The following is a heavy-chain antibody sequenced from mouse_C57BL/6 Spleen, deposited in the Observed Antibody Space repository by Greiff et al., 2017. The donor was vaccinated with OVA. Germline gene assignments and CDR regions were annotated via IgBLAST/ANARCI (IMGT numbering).Heavy chain of an antibody. J-gene: IGHJ4*01. CDR1: GFTFSDYY. CDR3: ARDLLGDAMDY. CDR2: INYDGSST. V-gene: IGHV5-16*01. Sequence: EVKLMESEGGLVQPGSSMKLSCTASGFTFSDYYMAWVRQVPEKGLEWVANINYDGSSTYYLDSLKSRFIISRDNAKNILYLQMSSLKSEDTATYYCARDLLGDAMDYWGQGTSVTVSS. D-gene: IGHD1-1*01.